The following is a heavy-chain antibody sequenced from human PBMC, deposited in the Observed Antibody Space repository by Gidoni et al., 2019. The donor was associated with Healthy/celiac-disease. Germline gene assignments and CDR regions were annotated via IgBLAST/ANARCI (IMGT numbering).Heavy chain of an antibody. Sequence: EVQLVESGGGWVQPGGSLRPACAAYGSTCSSSWRGWGRQAPGKGLAWVAHINQDGSVLSYVDSVKGRFTISRDNAKNSLYLQMNSLRAEDTAVYYCARDLVRSGSYYELSYYYGMDVWGQGTTVTVSS. V-gene: IGHV3-7*01. CDR3: ARDLVRSGSYYELSYYYGMDV. J-gene: IGHJ6*02. D-gene: IGHD1-26*01. CDR1: GSTCSSSW. CDR2: INQDGSVL.